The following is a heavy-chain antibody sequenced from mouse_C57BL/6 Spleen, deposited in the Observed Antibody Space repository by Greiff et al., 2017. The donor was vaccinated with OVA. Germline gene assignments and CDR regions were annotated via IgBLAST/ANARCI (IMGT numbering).Heavy chain of an antibody. Sequence: QVQLQQSGAELVRPGTSVKMSCKASGYTFTNYWIGWAKQSPGHGLEWIGDIYPGGGYTNYNEKFKGKATLTADKSSSKAYMQFSSLTSEDSAIYYCERGGNYTYYAMDYWGQGTSVTVSS. CDR2: IYPGGGYT. J-gene: IGHJ4*01. D-gene: IGHD2-1*01. CDR1: GYTFTNYW. CDR3: ERGGNYTYYAMDY. V-gene: IGHV1-63*01.